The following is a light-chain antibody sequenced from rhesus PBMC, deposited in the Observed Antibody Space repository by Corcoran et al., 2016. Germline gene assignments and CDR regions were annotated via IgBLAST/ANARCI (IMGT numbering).Light chain of an antibody. CDR1: QDITNS. Sequence: DIQMSQSPSSLSASIGDRVTITCRASQDITNSLNWYQQKAGKAPNLLIYYANTLASWVPSRFSGSGSGTEFTLPISSLQPEDFETYYCQQGNSKPLTFGGGTKVELK. CDR3: QQGNSKPLT. V-gene: IGKV1-32*02. J-gene: IGKJ4*01. CDR2: YAN.